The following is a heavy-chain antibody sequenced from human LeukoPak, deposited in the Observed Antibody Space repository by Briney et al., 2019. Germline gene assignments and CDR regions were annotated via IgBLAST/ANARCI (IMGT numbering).Heavy chain of an antibody. D-gene: IGHD3-22*01. J-gene: IGHJ4*02. CDR2: ISDSGGST. Sequence: HAGGSLRLSCAVSGITLSNYGMSWVRQAPGKGLEWVAGISDSGGSTNYADSVKGRFTISRDNPKNTLYLQMSSLRAEDTAVYFCAKRGVVIRVILVGFHKEAYYFDSWGQGALVTVSS. CDR1: GITLSNYG. CDR3: AKRGVVIRVILVGFHKEAYYFDS. V-gene: IGHV3-23*01.